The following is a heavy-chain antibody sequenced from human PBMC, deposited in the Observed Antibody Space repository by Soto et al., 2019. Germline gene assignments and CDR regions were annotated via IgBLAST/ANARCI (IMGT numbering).Heavy chain of an antibody. CDR2: IYPSDSDT. J-gene: IGHJ5*02. D-gene: IGHD4-17*01. CDR1: GYSFTNYW. V-gene: IGHV5-51*01. Sequence: PGESLKISCKGSGYSFTNYWIAWVRQMPGKGLEYVGIIYPSDSDTRYSPSFQGQVTISADKSISTAYLQWSSLKASDTAIYYCARHGFYGDYSSNYFDPWGQGTLVTVSS. CDR3: ARHGFYGDYSSNYFDP.